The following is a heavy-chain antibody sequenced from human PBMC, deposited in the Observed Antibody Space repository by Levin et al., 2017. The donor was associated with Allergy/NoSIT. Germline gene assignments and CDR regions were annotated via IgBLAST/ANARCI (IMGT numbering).Heavy chain of an antibody. CDR1: GFTFSSYA. V-gene: IGHV3-23*01. J-gene: IGHJ6*02. D-gene: IGHD6-19*01. Sequence: PGGSLRLSCAASGFTFSSYAMSWVRQAPGKGLECVSVISDSGGSTYYADSVKGRFTISRDNSKNTLYLQMNSLRVEDTAVYYCANGAVAGKIGDYYYYGMDVWGQGTTVTVSS. CDR2: ISDSGGST. CDR3: ANGAVAGKIGDYYYYGMDV.